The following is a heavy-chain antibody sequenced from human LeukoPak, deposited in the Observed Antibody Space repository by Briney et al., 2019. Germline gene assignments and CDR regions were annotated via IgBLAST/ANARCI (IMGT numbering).Heavy chain of an antibody. CDR1: GFTFDDYA. CDR2: ISSSSSYI. CDR3: ARARYCSSTNCYKDY. Sequence: PGGSLRLSYAASGFTFDDYAMHWVRQAPGKGLEWVSSISSSSSYIYYADSVKGRFTISRDNAKNSLYLQMDSLRAEDTAVYYCARARYCSSTNCYKDYWGQGTLVTVSS. J-gene: IGHJ4*02. V-gene: IGHV3-21*01. D-gene: IGHD2-2*02.